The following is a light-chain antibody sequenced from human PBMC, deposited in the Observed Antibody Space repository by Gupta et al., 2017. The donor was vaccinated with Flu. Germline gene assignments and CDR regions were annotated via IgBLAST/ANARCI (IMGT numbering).Light chain of an antibody. Sequence: PSTLSASVGDRVTITCRASQSIRSWLAWYQQKPGKAPKLLIYKASRLEGGVPSRFSGSGSGTEFTLTISSLQPDDFATYYSQQDNSYTRTFGQGTRLEIK. CDR2: KAS. CDR3: QQDNSYTRT. CDR1: QSIRSW. J-gene: IGKJ1*01. V-gene: IGKV1-5*03.